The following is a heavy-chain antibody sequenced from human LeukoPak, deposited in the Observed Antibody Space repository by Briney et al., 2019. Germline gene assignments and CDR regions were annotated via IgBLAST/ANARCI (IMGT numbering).Heavy chain of an antibody. CDR2: ISGVNGHT. CDR3: ARAGYSSGGSWYPGAFDY. CDR1: GYTFTNYG. V-gene: IGHV1-18*01. D-gene: IGHD2-15*01. J-gene: IGHJ4*02. Sequence: ASVRVSCKASGYTFTNYGFTWVRQAPGQGLEWMGWISGVNGHTNYAQNFQGRVTMTTETSTSTAYMELRSLRSDDTAVYYCARAGYSSGGSWYPGAFDYWGQGTLVT.